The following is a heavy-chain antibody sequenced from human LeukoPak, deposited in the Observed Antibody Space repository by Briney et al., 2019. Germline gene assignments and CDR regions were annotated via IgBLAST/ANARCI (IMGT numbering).Heavy chain of an antibody. CDR3: ARDRNQYYFDY. Sequence: SETLSLTCAVYGGSFSGYYWSWIRQPPGKGLEWIGEINHSGSTNYNPSLKSRVTISADTSKNQFSLKLSSVTAADTAVYYCARDRNQYYFDYWGQGTLVTVSS. CDR1: GGSFSGYY. D-gene: IGHD1-14*01. J-gene: IGHJ4*02. V-gene: IGHV4-34*01. CDR2: INHSGST.